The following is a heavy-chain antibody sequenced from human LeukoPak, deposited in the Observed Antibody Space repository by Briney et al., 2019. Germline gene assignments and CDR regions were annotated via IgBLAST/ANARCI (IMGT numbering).Heavy chain of an antibody. CDR3: TRVRTGSIFYY. CDR2: VSYTGDT. V-gene: IGHV4-39*02. CDR1: GGSISSCPHF. J-gene: IGHJ4*02. Sequence: SETLSLTCTVSGGSISSCPHFWAWVRQPPGKGLEWVASVSYTGDTYYNPSLKSRATISRDTSKNQFSLKMTSMTATDTAVYYCTRVRTGSIFYYWGQGTLITVSS. D-gene: IGHD3-3*02.